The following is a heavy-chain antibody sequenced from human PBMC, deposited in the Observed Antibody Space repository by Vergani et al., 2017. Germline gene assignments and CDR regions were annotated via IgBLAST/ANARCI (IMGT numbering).Heavy chain of an antibody. D-gene: IGHD1-7*01. J-gene: IGHJ6*03. V-gene: IGHV2-5*04. Sequence: QITLKESGPTLVKPTQTLTLTCTFSGFSLNTRGVSVAWIRQPPGKALDWLALIYWNDDQHYSPSLNNRVTITKDTSKNQVVLTVTNMDYVDTGTYYCVYRKTECGTTGCFYPFYYYYYMDVWGKEATVTVSS. CDR2: IYWNDDQ. CDR3: VYRKTECGTTGCFYPFYYYYYMDV. CDR1: GFSLNTRGVS.